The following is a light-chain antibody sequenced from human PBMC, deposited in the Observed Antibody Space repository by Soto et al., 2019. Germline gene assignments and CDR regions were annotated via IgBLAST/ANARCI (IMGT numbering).Light chain of an antibody. Sequence: EIVLTQSPGTLSLSPGARATLSCRASQSVDRNYLAWYHQRPGQAPRLLIYDASRRATGIPDRFSGSGSGTDFTLTISSLQPEDVATYYCQKYNSAPWTFGQGTKVDI. J-gene: IGKJ1*01. CDR2: DAS. V-gene: IGKV3-20*01. CDR3: QKYNSAPWT. CDR1: QSVDRNY.